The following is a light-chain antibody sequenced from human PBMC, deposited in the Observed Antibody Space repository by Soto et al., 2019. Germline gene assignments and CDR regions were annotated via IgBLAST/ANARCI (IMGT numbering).Light chain of an antibody. CDR3: QQINSYPRT. J-gene: IGKJ2*01. Sequence: IQLTPSPSSLSASVGDRVTITCRASQGISSYLDWFQQKPGKTPKLLIYAASTLQSGVPSRFSGSGSGTDVTLTISSLQPEDFATYECQQINSYPRTVGQANKCEIK. CDR1: QGISSY. CDR2: AAS. V-gene: IGKV1-9*01.